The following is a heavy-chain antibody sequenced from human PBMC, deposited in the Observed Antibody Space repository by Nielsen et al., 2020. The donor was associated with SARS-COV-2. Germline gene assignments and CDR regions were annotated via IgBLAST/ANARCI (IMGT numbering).Heavy chain of an antibody. Sequence: GGSLRLSCAASGFNFNNYGLDWVRQAPGKGLEWVASISYEGSKKYYGDSLTGRFTVSRDTSKNTVYLQMNSLSVEDTAVYYCAKRRAVFMLTFGGEGAIDVWGQGTTVSVSS. CDR2: ISYEGSKK. CDR1: GFNFNNYG. J-gene: IGHJ6*02. V-gene: IGHV3-30*18. D-gene: IGHD3-16*01. CDR3: AKRRAVFMLTFGGEGAIDV.